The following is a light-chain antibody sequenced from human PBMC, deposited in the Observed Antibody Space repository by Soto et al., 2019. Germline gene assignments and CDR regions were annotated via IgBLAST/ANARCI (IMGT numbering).Light chain of an antibody. V-gene: IGKV2-28*01. CDR2: LGS. CDR3: MQALQTPLT. J-gene: IGKJ4*01. Sequence: DIVMTQSPLSLPVTPGEPASISCRSNQSLLHSNGYNYLDWYLQKPGQSPQLLIYLGSNRASGVPGRFSGSGSGTSVTLKVSRLEAEDVGVYYCMQALQTPLTFGGGTKVEIK. CDR1: QSLLHSNGYNY.